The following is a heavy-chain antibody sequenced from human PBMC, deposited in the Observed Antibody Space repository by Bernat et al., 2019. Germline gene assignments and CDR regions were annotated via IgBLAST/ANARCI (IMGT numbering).Heavy chain of an antibody. CDR2: ISYDGSNK. CDR1: GFTFSSYA. D-gene: IGHD6-19*01. Sequence: QVQLVESGGGVVQPGRSLRLPCAASGFTFSSYAMHWVRQAPGKGLEWVAVISYDGSNKYYADSVKGRFTISRDNSKNTLYLQMNSLRAEDTAVYYCARDRVVAVAGDPFDYWGQGTLVTVSS. J-gene: IGHJ4*02. CDR3: ARDRVVAVAGDPFDY. V-gene: IGHV3-30*07.